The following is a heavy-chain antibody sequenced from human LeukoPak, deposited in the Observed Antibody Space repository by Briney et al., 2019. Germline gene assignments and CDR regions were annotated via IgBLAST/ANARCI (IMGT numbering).Heavy chain of an antibody. V-gene: IGHV3-74*01. J-gene: IGHJ4*02. CDR2: INSDGSST. CDR3: ARVFYYDSSGLDY. Sequence: GGSLRLSCAASGFTFSSYEMNWVRQAPGKGLVWVSRINSDGSSTSYADSVKGRFTISRDNAKNTLYLQMNSLRAEDTAVYYCARVFYYDSSGLDYWGQGTLVTVSS. CDR1: GFTFSSYE. D-gene: IGHD3-22*01.